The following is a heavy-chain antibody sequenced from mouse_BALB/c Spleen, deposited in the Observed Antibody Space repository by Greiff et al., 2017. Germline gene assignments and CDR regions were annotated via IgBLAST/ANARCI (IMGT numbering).Heavy chain of an antibody. J-gene: IGHJ4*01. CDR1: GFSLTSYG. CDR3: AGNWDDAMDY. D-gene: IGHD4-1*01. CDR2: IWSGGST. Sequence: VKLVESGPGLVQPSQSLSITCTVSGFSLTSYGVHWVRQSPGKGLEWLGVIWSGGSTDYNAAFISRLSISKDNSKSQVFFKMNSLQANDTAIYYCAGNWDDAMDYWGQGTSVTVSS. V-gene: IGHV2-2*02.